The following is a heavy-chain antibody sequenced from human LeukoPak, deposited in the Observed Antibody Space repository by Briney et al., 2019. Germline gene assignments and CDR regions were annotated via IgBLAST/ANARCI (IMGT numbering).Heavy chain of an antibody. Sequence: ASVKVSCKASGYSFTSYNLHWVREAPGQGLEWMGTINPSGGSISYAQKFQGRVTMTRDTSTSTVYMELSSLKASDTAMYYCARQSITIFGVPRGWFDPWGQGTLVTVSS. J-gene: IGHJ5*02. D-gene: IGHD3-3*01. CDR2: INPSGGSI. V-gene: IGHV1-46*01. CDR1: GYSFTSYN. CDR3: ARQSITIFGVPRGWFDP.